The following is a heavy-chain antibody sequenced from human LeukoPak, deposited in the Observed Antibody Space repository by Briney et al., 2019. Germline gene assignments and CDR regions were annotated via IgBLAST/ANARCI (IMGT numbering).Heavy chain of an antibody. Sequence: GGSLRLSCVASGFAFSDYWMNWVRQAPGKGLEWVAIIKPDGSFTNYVDAVKGRFTISRDNAKNSLYLQMNGLRAEDTAVYFCVRDRGWLTFDQWGQGTLVTVSS. V-gene: IGHV3-7*01. CDR1: GFAFSDYW. CDR3: VRDRGWLTFDQ. D-gene: IGHD5-24*01. CDR2: IKPDGSFT. J-gene: IGHJ4*02.